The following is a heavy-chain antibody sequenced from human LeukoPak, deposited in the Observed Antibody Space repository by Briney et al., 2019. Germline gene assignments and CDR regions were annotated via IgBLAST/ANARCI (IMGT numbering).Heavy chain of an antibody. CDR3: ARIDHEDYYFDY. J-gene: IGHJ4*02. CDR2: IYYSGST. Sequence: PSETLSLTCTVSGGSISSYYWSWIRQPPGKGLEWIGYIYYSGSTNYNPSLKSRVTISVDTSKNQFSLKLSSVTAADTAVYYCARIDHEDYYFDYWGQGTLVTVSS. V-gene: IGHV4-59*01. CDR1: GGSISSYY.